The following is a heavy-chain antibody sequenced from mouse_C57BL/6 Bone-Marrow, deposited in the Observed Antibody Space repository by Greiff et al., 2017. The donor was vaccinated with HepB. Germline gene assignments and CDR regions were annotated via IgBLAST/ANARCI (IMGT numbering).Heavy chain of an antibody. CDR1: GYTFTSYW. Sequence: QVQLQQPGAELVKPGASVELSCKASGYTFTSYWMHWVKQRPGQGLEWIGMIHPNSGSTNYNEKFKSKATLTVDKSSSTAYMQLSSLTSEDSAVYYCARSSYYGSSYGFAYWGQGTLVTVSA. CDR2: IHPNSGST. V-gene: IGHV1-64*01. D-gene: IGHD1-1*01. CDR3: ARSSYYGSSYGFAY. J-gene: IGHJ3*01.